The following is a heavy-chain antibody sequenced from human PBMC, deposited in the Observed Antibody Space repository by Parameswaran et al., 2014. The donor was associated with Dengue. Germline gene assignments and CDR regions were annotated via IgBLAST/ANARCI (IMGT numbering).Heavy chain of an antibody. CDR3: ARIVTYGSGSTNAFDI. CDR2: IDWDDDK. J-gene: IGHJ3*02. Sequence: ARWIRQPPGKALEWLALIDWDDDKYYSASLKTRLTISKDTSKNQVVLTMTNMDPVDTATYYCARIVTYGSGSTNAFDIWGQGTMVTVSS. D-gene: IGHD3-10*01. V-gene: IGHV2-70*01.